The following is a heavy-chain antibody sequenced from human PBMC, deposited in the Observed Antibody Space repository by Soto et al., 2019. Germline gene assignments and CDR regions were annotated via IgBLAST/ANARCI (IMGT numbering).Heavy chain of an antibody. CDR2: INQDGSKK. CDR1: GFTFSTYW. D-gene: IGHD6-19*01. Sequence: LRLSCAASGFTFSTYWMNWVRQAPGKGLEWVANINQDGSKKNYVDSVKGRFTISRDNAKKSLYLQMNSLRAEDTAIYYCATVREQWLLDSWGQGSLVTVSS. J-gene: IGHJ4*02. V-gene: IGHV3-7*01. CDR3: ATVREQWLLDS.